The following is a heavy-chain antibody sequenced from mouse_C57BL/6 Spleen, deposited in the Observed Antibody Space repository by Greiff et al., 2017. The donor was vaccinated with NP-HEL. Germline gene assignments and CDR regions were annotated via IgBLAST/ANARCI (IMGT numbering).Heavy chain of an antibody. CDR1: GFTFSSYG. J-gene: IGHJ1*03. Sequence: EVKLVESGGDLVKPGGSLKLSCAASGFTFSSYGMSWVRQTPDKRLEWVATISSGGSYTYYPDSVKGRFTISRDNAKNTLYLQMSSLKSEDTAMYYCARGGTTVVDWYFDVWGTGTTVTVSS. CDR3: ARGGTTVVDWYFDV. V-gene: IGHV5-6*02. D-gene: IGHD1-1*01. CDR2: ISSGGSYT.